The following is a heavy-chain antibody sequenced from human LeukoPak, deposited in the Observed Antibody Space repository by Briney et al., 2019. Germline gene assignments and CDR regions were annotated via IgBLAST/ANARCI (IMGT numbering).Heavy chain of an antibody. CDR2: INNDGSSA. D-gene: IGHD6-19*01. CDR1: GFTFSSYW. V-gene: IGHV3-74*01. CDR3: ARLSRGSSGWYGLSDY. J-gene: IGHJ4*02. Sequence: GGSLRLSCAASGFTFSSYWMHWVRQTPGKGLIYISRINNDGSSANYADSVRGRFTISRDNAENTLCLQMNSLRAEDTAVYYCARLSRGSSGWYGLSDYWGQGTLVTVSS.